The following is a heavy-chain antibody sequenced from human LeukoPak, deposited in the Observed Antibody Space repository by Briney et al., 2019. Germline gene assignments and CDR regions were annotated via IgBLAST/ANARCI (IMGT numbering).Heavy chain of an antibody. CDR3: AALNYYDSSGYYYGAFDI. J-gene: IGHJ3*02. Sequence: SGTLSLTCAVSGGSISSSNWWSWVRPPPGKGLEWIGEIYRSGSTNYNPSLKSRVTISVDKSKNQFSLNLSSVTAEDTAVYYCAALNYYDSSGYYYGAFDIWGQGTMVTVSS. CDR1: GGSISSSNW. V-gene: IGHV4-4*02. CDR2: IYRSGST. D-gene: IGHD3-22*01.